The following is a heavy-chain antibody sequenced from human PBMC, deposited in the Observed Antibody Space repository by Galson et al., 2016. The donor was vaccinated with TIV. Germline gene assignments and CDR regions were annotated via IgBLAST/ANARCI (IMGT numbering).Heavy chain of an antibody. V-gene: IGHV1-8*02. J-gene: IGHJ6*02. CDR3: ARGASGSYYDGMDN. Sequence: SVKVSCKASGYTFLSYDINWVRQAPGQGLEWMGWVNPHSGNTGYSQKFLGRVTMTRNMSISVAYMELSSLRSEDTAVYYCARGASGSYYDGMDNWGQGTTVTVSS. CDR2: VNPHSGNT. CDR1: GYTFLSYD.